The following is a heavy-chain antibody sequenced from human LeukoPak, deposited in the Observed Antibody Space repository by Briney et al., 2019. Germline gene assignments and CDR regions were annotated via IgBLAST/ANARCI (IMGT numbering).Heavy chain of an antibody. Sequence: PGGSLRLSCAASGFTFSNYGMHWVRQTPGKGLEWVAFIRYDGDNKYHADSVKGRFTISRDNSMNTLYLQMKGLRPEDTAIYYCAKDKIWGEDYFDYWGQGTLVTVSS. CDR1: GFTFSNYG. CDR3: AKDKIWGEDYFDY. D-gene: IGHD3-16*01. CDR2: IRYDGDNK. V-gene: IGHV3-30*02. J-gene: IGHJ4*02.